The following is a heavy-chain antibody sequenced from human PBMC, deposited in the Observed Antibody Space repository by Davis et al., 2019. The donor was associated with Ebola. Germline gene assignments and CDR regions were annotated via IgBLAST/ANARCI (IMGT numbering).Heavy chain of an antibody. CDR1: GYTFTYRY. CDR2: ITPFNGNT. V-gene: IGHV1-45*02. J-gene: IGHJ4*02. Sequence: SVKVSCKASGYTFTYRYLHWVRQAPGQALEWMGWITPFNGNTNYAQKFQDRVTITRDTSANTVYMELSSLGFEDTAVYYCARESYGDYLSNYWGQGTLVIVSS. CDR3: ARESYGDYLSNY. D-gene: IGHD4-17*01.